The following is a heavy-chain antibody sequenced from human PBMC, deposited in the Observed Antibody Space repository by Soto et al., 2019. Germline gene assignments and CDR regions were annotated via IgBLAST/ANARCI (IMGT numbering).Heavy chain of an antibody. D-gene: IGHD2-8*01. CDR3: AKNGQPPYYYYGLDV. Sequence: ASMKVSXXASGYTFTRYGISWVRQAPGQGLEWMGRISGYNGDTNYAQKFQGRVSMTIDTSTTTAYMELRSLTSDNTAVYYCAKNGQPPYYYYGLDVWGQGTKVTVSS. CDR2: ISGYNGDT. CDR1: GYTFTRYG. V-gene: IGHV1-18*01. J-gene: IGHJ6*02.